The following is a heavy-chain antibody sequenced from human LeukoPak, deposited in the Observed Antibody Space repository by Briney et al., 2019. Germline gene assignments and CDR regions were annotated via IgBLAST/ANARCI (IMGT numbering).Heavy chain of an antibody. CDR3: ARARDGHINNWFDP. CDR2: IYYSGST. J-gene: IGHJ5*02. V-gene: IGHV4-59*01. CDR1: GGSISSYY. D-gene: IGHD5-24*01. Sequence: SETLSLTCTVSGGSISSYYWSWIRQPPGKGLEWIGYIYYSGSTEYNPSLKSRVTISVDTSKNQFSLKMSSVTAADTAVYYCARARDGHINNWFDPWGQGTLVTVSS.